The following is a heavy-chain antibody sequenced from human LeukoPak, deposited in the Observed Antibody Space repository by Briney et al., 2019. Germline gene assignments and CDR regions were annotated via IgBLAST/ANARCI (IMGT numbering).Heavy chain of an antibody. D-gene: IGHD2-2*02. Sequence: GESLKISCKGSGYSFTTYWIGWVRQMPGRGLEWMGIIYAGDSDTRYSPSFQGQVTISADKSISTAYLQWSSLKASDTAMYYCARERVPAAIFDAFDIWGQGTMVTVSS. CDR3: ARERVPAAIFDAFDI. J-gene: IGHJ3*02. CDR2: IYAGDSDT. CDR1: GYSFTTYW. V-gene: IGHV5-51*01.